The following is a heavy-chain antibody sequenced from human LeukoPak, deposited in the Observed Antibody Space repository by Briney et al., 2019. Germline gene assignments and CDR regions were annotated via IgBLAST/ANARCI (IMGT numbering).Heavy chain of an antibody. CDR1: GYDFSDLY. Sequence: ASVKVSCKASGYDFSDLYFHWVRQAPGQGLEWMGWINPYSGASIYAQKFQGRVTMETSSSTVYMQLSRLRYDDTAVYYCATASVTRMRDPWGQGTLVAVSS. V-gene: IGHV1-2*02. CDR2: INPYSGAS. J-gene: IGHJ5*02. CDR3: ATASVTRMRDP.